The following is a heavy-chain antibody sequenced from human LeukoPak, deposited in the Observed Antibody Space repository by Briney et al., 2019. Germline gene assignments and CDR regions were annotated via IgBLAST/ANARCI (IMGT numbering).Heavy chain of an antibody. CDR2: ITGSGGDT. Sequence: PGESLRLSCGASGFTFSNYAMTWVRQAPGKGLEWVSSITGSGGDTYHADSVKGRFTISRDNSKNTLYLQMNSLRAEDTALYYCTKGSASSRPYFFDCWGQGILVTVSS. CDR3: TKGSASSRPYFFDC. J-gene: IGHJ4*02. V-gene: IGHV3-23*01. D-gene: IGHD2-15*01. CDR1: GFTFSNYA.